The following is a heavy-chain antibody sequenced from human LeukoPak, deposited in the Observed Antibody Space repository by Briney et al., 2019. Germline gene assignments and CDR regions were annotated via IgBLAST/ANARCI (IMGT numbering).Heavy chain of an antibody. D-gene: IGHD6-19*01. J-gene: IGHJ6*03. V-gene: IGHV4-30-4*07. Sequence: SAALFLSCAAAGGSTSSSTYCWSWIRQPPGKGLEWIGDIYYSGTTYYNPSLKSRVTISVDTSKNQFSLQLISVTAADTAVYYCASSSGLGSGWYPTGYYYYYYMYVCGKGNTVTISS. CDR2: IYYSGTT. CDR3: ASSSGLGSGWYPTGYYYYYYMYV. CDR1: GGSTSSSTYC.